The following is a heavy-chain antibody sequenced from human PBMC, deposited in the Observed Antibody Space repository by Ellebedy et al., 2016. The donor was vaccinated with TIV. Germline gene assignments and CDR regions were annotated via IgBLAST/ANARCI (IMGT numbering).Heavy chain of an antibody. V-gene: IGHV4-59*08. D-gene: IGHD6-19*01. CDR1: GGSISSYY. Sequence: MPSETLSLTCTVSGGSISSYYWSWIRQPPGKGLECIGYIYYSGSTNYNPSLKSRVTISVDTSKNQFSLKLSSVTAADTAVYYCARDVSGWYDYWGQGTLVTVSS. CDR2: IYYSGST. J-gene: IGHJ4*02. CDR3: ARDVSGWYDY.